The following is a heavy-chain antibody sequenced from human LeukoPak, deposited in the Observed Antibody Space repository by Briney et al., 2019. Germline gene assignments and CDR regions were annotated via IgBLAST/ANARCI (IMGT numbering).Heavy chain of an antibody. D-gene: IGHD1-1*01. Sequence: GGSLRLSCAASGFTFSSYAMHWVRQAPGKGLEWVAVISYDGSNKYYADSVKGRFTISRDNSKDTLYLQMNSLRAEDTAVYYCARDTFEDWNVRGYFDYWGQGTLVTVSS. CDR1: GFTFSSYA. CDR3: ARDTFEDWNVRGYFDY. V-gene: IGHV3-30*04. CDR2: ISYDGSNK. J-gene: IGHJ4*02.